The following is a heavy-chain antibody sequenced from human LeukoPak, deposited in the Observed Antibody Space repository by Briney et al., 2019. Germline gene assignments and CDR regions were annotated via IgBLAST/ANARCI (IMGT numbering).Heavy chain of an antibody. J-gene: IGHJ5*02. Sequence: SETLSLTCTVSGDSINDYYWGWIRQPPGKGLEWIGYIYFTGSTRYNPSLESRVTISVDTSKNQFSLKLSSVTAADTAVYYCARRRAEGGSNDLYNWFDPWGQGTLVTVSS. V-gene: IGHV4-59*08. CDR1: GDSINDYY. D-gene: IGHD6-13*01. CDR3: ARRRAEGGSNDLYNWFDP. CDR2: IYFTGST.